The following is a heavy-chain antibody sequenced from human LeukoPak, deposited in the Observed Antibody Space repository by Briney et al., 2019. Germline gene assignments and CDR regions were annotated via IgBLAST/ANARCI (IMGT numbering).Heavy chain of an antibody. Sequence: GGSLRLSCAASGFTFSSYAMSWVRRAPGKGLEWVSAISGSGGSTYYADSVKGRFTISRDNSKNTLYLQMNSLRAEDTAVYYCAKSARIAVPVARVADYWGQGTLVTVSS. V-gene: IGHV3-23*01. CDR3: AKSARIAVPVARVADY. D-gene: IGHD6-19*01. CDR1: GFTFSSYA. J-gene: IGHJ4*02. CDR2: ISGSGGST.